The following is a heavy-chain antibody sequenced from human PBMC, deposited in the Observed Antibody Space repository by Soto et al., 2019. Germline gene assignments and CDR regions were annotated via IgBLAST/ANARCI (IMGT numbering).Heavy chain of an antibody. J-gene: IGHJ5*02. CDR2: ISWDSGSI. CDR3: AKDGKEGLLWFGEFRLEP. D-gene: IGHD3-10*01. CDR1: GFTFDDYA. V-gene: IGHV3-9*01. Sequence: HPGGSLRLSCAASGFTFDDYAMHWVRQAPGKGLEWVSGISWDSGSIGYADSVKGRFTISRDNAKNSLYLQMNSLRAEDTALYYCAKDGKEGLLWFGEFRLEPWGQGTLVTVSS.